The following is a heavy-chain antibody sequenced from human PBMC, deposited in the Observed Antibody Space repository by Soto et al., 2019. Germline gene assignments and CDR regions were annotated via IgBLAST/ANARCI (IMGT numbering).Heavy chain of an antibody. CDR1: GGSISSSSYY. D-gene: IGHD4-17*01. V-gene: IGHV4-39*01. J-gene: IGHJ4*02. CDR2: IYESGST. Sequence: QLQLQESGPGLVKPSETLSLTCTVSGGSISSSSYYWGWIRQPPGRGLEWIGSIYESGSTYYNPSLRSRVTISVDTSKNQFSLKLSSVTAADTAVYYCARHDYGDYEFDCWGQGTLVTVSS. CDR3: ARHDYGDYEFDC.